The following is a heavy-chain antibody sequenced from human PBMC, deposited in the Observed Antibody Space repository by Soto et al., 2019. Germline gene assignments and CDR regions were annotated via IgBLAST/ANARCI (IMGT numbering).Heavy chain of an antibody. V-gene: IGHV3-48*01. J-gene: IGHJ4*02. D-gene: IGHD6-13*01. CDR1: GFTFSSYS. CDR3: AREVAAAHY. CDR2: ISSSSSTI. Sequence: GGSLRLSCAASGFTFSSYSMNWVRQAPGKGLEWVSYISSSSSTIYYADSVKGRFTISRDNAKNSLYLQMNSLRAEDTAVYYCAREVAAAHYWGQGTLVTVSS.